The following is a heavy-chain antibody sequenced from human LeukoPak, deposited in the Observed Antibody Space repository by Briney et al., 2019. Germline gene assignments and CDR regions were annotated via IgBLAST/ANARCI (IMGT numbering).Heavy chain of an antibody. CDR2: INPNSGDT. CDR1: GYTFTGYY. CDR3: ATQRGSYLWGTDFDE. D-gene: IGHD3-16*01. J-gene: IGHJ4*02. Sequence: ASVKVSCKASGYTFTGYYMHWVRQAPGQGLEWMGWINPNSGDTKYAQKFQGRVTMTRDTSISTAYMELSRLRSDDTAVYYCATQRGSYLWGTDFDEGGQATLVTVSS. V-gene: IGHV1-2*02.